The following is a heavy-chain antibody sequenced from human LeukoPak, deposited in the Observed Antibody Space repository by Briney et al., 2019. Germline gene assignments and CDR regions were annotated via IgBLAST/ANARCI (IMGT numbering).Heavy chain of an antibody. V-gene: IGHV3-9*01. D-gene: IGHD6-19*01. J-gene: IGHJ4*02. CDR3: ARDGGSAWFLDY. CDR2: ISWNSGSI. CDR1: GFTFDDYA. Sequence: GGSLRLSCAASGFTFDDYAMHWVRQAPGKGLEWVSGISWNSGSIGYADSVKGRFSITRDNAKNSLYLQMNSLRAVDTAVYYCARDGGSAWFLDYWGQGTLVTVSS.